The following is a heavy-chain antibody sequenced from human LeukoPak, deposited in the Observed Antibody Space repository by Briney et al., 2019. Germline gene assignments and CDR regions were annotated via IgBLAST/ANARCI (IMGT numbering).Heavy chain of an antibody. D-gene: IGHD1-14*01. V-gene: IGHV1-2*02. CDR2: INPNTGVT. CDR1: GYNFIAYY. CDR3: ARGQPSPLDY. J-gene: IGHJ4*02. Sequence: ASLKVSCKASGYNFIAYYLVWVRQAPAQGLEWMGWINPNTGVTNYAQKFQGRITMTRDTPISTAYMELSSLRSDDTAMYYCARGQPSPLDYWGQGTLVTVSS.